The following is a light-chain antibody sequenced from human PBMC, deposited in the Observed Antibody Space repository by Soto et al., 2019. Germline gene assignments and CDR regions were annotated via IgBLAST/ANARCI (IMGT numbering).Light chain of an antibody. J-gene: IGKJ1*01. CDR1: QGISSY. CDR3: QQYYSYPRT. V-gene: IGKV1-8*01. CDR2: AAS. Sequence: AIRVTQSPSSLSASTGDRVTITWRASQGISSYLAWYQQKPGKAPKLLIYAASTLQSGVPSRFSGSGSGTDFTLTISCLQSEDFATYYCQQYYSYPRTFGQGTKVDIK.